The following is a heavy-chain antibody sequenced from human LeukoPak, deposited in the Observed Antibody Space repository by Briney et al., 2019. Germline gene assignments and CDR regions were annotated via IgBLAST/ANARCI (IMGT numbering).Heavy chain of an antibody. CDR1: GGSISSGDNY. Sequence: KPSETLSLTCTVSGGSISSGDNYWSWIRQPPGKGLEWIGYIYYSGSTYYTPSLKSRASISVDTSKNQFSLKLSSVTAADTAVYYCARGGYYFDYWGQGTLVTVSS. CDR2: IYYSGST. J-gene: IGHJ4*02. D-gene: IGHD6-25*01. CDR3: ARGGYYFDY. V-gene: IGHV4-30-4*01.